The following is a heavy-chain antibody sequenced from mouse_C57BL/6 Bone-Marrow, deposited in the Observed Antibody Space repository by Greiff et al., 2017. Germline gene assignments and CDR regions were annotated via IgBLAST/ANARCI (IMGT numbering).Heavy chain of an antibody. CDR1: GYTFTSYW. J-gene: IGHJ2*01. Sequence: QVQLQQPGAELVKPGASVKMSCKASGYTFTSYWITWVKQRPGQGLEWIGDIYPGSGSTKYNEKFKSKATLTVDTSSSTAYMQLSSLTSEDSAVYYCARDYGSSYEGFDYWGQGTTLTVSS. CDR2: IYPGSGST. CDR3: ARDYGSSYEGFDY. V-gene: IGHV1-55*01. D-gene: IGHD1-1*01.